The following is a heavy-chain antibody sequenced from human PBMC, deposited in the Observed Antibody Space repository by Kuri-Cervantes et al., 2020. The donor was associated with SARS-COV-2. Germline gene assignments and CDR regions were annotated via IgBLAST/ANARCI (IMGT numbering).Heavy chain of an antibody. CDR1: GFTFSSYA. CDR3: ARDFNHRFDY. V-gene: IGHV3-30-3*01. CDR2: ISYDGSNK. J-gene: IGHJ4*02. Sequence: SLKISCAASGFTFSSYAMHWVRQAPGKGLEWVAVISYDGSNKYYADSVKGRFTISRDNSKNTLYLQMSSLRAEDTAVYYCARDFNHRFDYWGQGTLVTVSS.